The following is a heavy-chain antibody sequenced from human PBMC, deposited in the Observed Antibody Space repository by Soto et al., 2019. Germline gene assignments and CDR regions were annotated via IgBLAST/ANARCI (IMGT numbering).Heavy chain of an antibody. CDR1: GFTVSNNY. Sequence: GGSLRLSCAASGFTVSNNYMNWVRQAPGKGLEWVSVIYTGGSTYYTDSVKGRFTISRDNSKNTLYLQMNSLRVEDTAVYYCASNTLRTSTAAGLFNYWGQGTPVTVSS. V-gene: IGHV3-66*01. CDR2: IYTGGST. CDR3: ASNTLRTSTAAGLFNY. J-gene: IGHJ4*02. D-gene: IGHD6-13*01.